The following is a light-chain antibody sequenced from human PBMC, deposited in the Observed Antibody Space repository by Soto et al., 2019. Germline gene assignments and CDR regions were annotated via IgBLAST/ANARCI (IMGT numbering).Light chain of an antibody. J-gene: IGLJ1*01. Sequence: LTQPASVSGSPGQSITISCTGTSSDVGGYNYVSWYQQHPGKAPKLMIYDVSNRPSGVSNRFSGSKSGNTASLTISGLQAEDEADYYCSSYTSSSTGVFGTGTRSPS. CDR3: SSYTSSSTGV. CDR2: DVS. CDR1: SSDVGGYNY. V-gene: IGLV2-14*01.